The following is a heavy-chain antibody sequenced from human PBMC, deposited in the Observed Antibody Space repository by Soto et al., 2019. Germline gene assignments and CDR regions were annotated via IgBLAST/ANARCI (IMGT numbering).Heavy chain of an antibody. J-gene: IGHJ6*02. CDR3: ARDLLHYDFWSGYSAYFYYGMDV. D-gene: IGHD3-3*01. CDR1: GFTFSSYE. Sequence: PGGSLRLSCAASGFTFSSYEMNWVRQAPGQGLEWVSYISDSGGTVYHADSVKGRFTVSRDNAQNSVYLQMNSLRTEDTAVYYCARDLLHYDFWSGYSAYFYYGMDVWGPGTTVTVSS. CDR2: ISDSGGTV. V-gene: IGHV3-48*03.